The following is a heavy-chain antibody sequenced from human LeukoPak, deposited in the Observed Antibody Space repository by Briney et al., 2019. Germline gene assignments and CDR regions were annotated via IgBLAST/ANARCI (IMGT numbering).Heavy chain of an antibody. CDR1: GYSIRSGHY. Sequence: PSETLSLTCTVSGYSIRSGHYWGWIRQPPGKGLEGIGSMYHSGSAHYNPSLKSRVTISVDTSKNQFSLNLSSVTAADTAVYYCARGGVGATPYDFDYWGQGTLVTVSS. V-gene: IGHV4-38-2*02. CDR2: MYHSGSA. D-gene: IGHD1-26*01. J-gene: IGHJ4*02. CDR3: ARGGVGATPYDFDY.